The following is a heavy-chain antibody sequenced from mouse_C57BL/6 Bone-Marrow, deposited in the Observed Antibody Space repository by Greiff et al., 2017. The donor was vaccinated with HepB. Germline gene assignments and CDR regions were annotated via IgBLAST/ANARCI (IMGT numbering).Heavy chain of an antibody. V-gene: IGHV5-6*02. D-gene: IGHD2-1*01. Sequence: EVKLMESGGDLVKPGGSLKLSCAASGFTFSSYGMSWVRQTPDKRLEWVATISSGGSYTYYPDSVKGRFTISRDNAKNTLYLQMSSLKSEDTAMYYCARRIYYGNFWYVDVWGTGTTVTVSS. CDR1: GFTFSSYG. CDR3: ARRIYYGNFWYVDV. J-gene: IGHJ1*03. CDR2: ISSGGSYT.